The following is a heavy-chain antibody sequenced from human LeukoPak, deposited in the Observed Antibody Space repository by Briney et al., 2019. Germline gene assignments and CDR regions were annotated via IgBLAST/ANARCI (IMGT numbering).Heavy chain of an antibody. CDR1: GFIFSGYW. CDR3: ARDIDRYYADY. Sequence: PGGSLRLSCAASGFIFSGYWMSWVRQAPGKGLEWVANIKQDGSEKYYVDSVKGRFTISRDNAKSSLYLQLNSLRAEGTAVYYCARDIDRYYADYWGQGTLVTVSS. D-gene: IGHD2-21*01. CDR2: IKQDGSEK. J-gene: IGHJ4*02. V-gene: IGHV3-7*01.